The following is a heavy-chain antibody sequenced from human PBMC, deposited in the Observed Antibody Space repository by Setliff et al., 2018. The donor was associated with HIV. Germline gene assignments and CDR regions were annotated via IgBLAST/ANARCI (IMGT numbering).Heavy chain of an antibody. CDR2: IYYSGNT. Sequence: SETLSLTCTVSGVSVSDYYWSWIRQPPGRGLERMGYIYYSGNTNYKPSHKRRVTISVDTSKNQCSLKLRSVTAADTAVYYCARERSSGYHSYYYHYGMDVWGQGTTVTVSS. CDR1: GVSVSDYY. D-gene: IGHD3-22*01. V-gene: IGHV4-59*02. CDR3: ARERSSGYHSYYYHYGMDV. J-gene: IGHJ6*02.